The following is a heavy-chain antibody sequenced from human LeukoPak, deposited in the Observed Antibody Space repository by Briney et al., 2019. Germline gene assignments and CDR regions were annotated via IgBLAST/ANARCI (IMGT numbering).Heavy chain of an antibody. Sequence: GGSLRLSCAASGFTFSDYYMAWVRQAPGKGLEWVSFISSSSSYLYYADSVKGRFTISRDNAKNSLYLQMNSLRAEDTAVYYCARDWAVLGSTLTDAFDIWGQGTLVTVSS. V-gene: IGHV3-21*01. D-gene: IGHD1-26*01. CDR1: GFTFSDYY. CDR3: ARDWAVLGSTLTDAFDI. CDR2: ISSSSSYL. J-gene: IGHJ3*02.